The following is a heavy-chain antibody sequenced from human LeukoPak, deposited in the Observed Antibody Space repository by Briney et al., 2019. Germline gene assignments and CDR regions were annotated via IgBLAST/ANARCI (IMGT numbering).Heavy chain of an antibody. CDR3: AMTDRYAGRPFDY. Sequence: SVKVSCKVSGSSLIEVAMHWVRQAPGKGLEWVGSFDPEDGEDGETHYAQKFQGRVTMTEDASTDTAYMELTSLSSEDTALYYCAMTDRYAGRPFDYWGQGTLVRVSS. CDR2: FDPEDGEDGET. D-gene: IGHD3-9*01. CDR1: GSSLIEVA. J-gene: IGHJ4*02. V-gene: IGHV1-24*01.